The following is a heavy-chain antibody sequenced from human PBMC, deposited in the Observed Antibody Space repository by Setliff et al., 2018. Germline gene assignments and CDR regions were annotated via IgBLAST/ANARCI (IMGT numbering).Heavy chain of an antibody. J-gene: IGHJ6*02. CDR2: INHSGSP. CDR1: GASFSGTY. CDR3: ARDYQGDWFAP. D-gene: IGHD3-9*01. Sequence: PSETLSLTCAVYGASFSGTYCSWIRQSPGKGLEWIGEINHTGSPNWIGEINHSGSPNYNPSLKSRVTMSVDTSKNQFSLKLTSVTAADTAVYYCARDYQGDWFAPWGQGTTVTVSS. V-gene: IGHV4-34*01.